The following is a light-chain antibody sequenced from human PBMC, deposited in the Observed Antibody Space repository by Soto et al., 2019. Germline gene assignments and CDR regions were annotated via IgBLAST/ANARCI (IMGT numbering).Light chain of an antibody. J-gene: IGLJ3*02. Sequence: HSGLTQTPSVSAAPGQKVTSACAGSSSNIGSNYVSWYRQLPGTAPKRLIYDNDKRPSGIPDRFSGSKSGTSATLGINGLQTGDEADYYCVTWDYSLSAGVFGGGTKLTVL. CDR1: SSNIGSNY. CDR2: DND. CDR3: VTWDYSLSAGV. V-gene: IGLV1-51*01.